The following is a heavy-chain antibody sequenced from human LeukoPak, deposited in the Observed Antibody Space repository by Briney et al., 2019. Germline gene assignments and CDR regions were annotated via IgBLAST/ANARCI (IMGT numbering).Heavy chain of an antibody. CDR2: VSSSGSTI. V-gene: IGHV3-48*03. D-gene: IGHD5-18*01. Sequence: GGSLRLSCAASGFTFSSYEMNWVRQAPGKGLEWVSYVSSSGSTIYYADSVKGRFTISRDNAKNSLYLQMNSLRAEDTAVYYCARSGYSYGLPNYWGQGTLVAVSS. CDR3: ARSGYSYGLPNY. J-gene: IGHJ4*02. CDR1: GFTFSSYE.